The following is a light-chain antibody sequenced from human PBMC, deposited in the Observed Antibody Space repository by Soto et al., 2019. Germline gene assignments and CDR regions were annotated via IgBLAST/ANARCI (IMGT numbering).Light chain of an antibody. CDR3: QQFYNYPRT. V-gene: IGKV1-8*01. J-gene: IGKJ1*01. CDR1: QDIGTY. Sequence: IRITQSPSSFSGSTGDRLSITCRATQDIGTYLAWYQQIPGKAPKLLIYDASTLQTGVPSRFSGSGSGTDFTLTISYLQSEDFGTYYCQQFYNYPRTFGQGTKVDIK. CDR2: DAS.